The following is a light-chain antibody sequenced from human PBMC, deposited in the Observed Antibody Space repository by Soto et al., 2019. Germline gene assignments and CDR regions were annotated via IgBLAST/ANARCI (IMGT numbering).Light chain of an antibody. V-gene: IGLV2-23*01. CDR1: SSDVGSYNF. Sequence: QSALTQPASVSGSPGQSITISCTGTSSDVGSYNFVSWYQQHPGKAPKLMMYEGIKRPLGVSNRFSGSKSGNTASLTISGLQAEDEADYYCCSYAVSSTDVVFGGGTKLTVL. CDR2: EGI. J-gene: IGLJ2*01. CDR3: CSYAVSSTDVV.